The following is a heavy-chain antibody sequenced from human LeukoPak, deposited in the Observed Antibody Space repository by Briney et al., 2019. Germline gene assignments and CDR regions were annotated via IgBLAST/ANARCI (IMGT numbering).Heavy chain of an antibody. CDR3: ARDGVGANDAFDI. CDR2: IYYSGST. J-gene: IGHJ3*02. V-gene: IGHV4-39*07. Sequence: PSETLSLTCTVSGGSISSSSYYWGWIRQPPGKGLEWIGSIYYSGSTYYNPSLKSRVTISVDTSKNQFSLKLSSVTAADTAVYYCARDGVGANDAFDIWGQGTMVTVSS. D-gene: IGHD1-26*01. CDR1: GGSISSSSYY.